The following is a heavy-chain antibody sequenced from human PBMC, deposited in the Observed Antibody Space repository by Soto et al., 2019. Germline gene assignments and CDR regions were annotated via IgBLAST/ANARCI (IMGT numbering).Heavy chain of an antibody. CDR2: ISYDGSNK. CDR3: ARMGLLHGMDV. V-gene: IGHV3-30*09. J-gene: IGHJ6*02. CDR1: GFTFSSYA. Sequence: QVQVVESGGGVVQPGRSLRLSCAASGFTFSSYAMHWVRQAPGKGPEWVALISYDGSNKYYADSVKGRFAISRDNSKNTLYLQMNSLRAEDTAVYYCARMGLLHGMDVWGQGTTVTVSS. D-gene: IGHD2-15*01.